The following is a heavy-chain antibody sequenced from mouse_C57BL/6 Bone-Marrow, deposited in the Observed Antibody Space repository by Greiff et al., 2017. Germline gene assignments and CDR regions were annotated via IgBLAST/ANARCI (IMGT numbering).Heavy chain of an antibody. Sequence: VQLVESGPELVQPGASVKLSCKASGYTFTSYDINWVKQRPGQGLEWIGWIYPRDGSTKYNEKFKGKATLTVAPCFSTAYMELHSLTSEDSAVYFCARLEFDGSSGDWYFDVWGTGTTVTVSS. V-gene: IGHV1-85*01. D-gene: IGHD1-1*01. J-gene: IGHJ1*03. CDR2: IYPRDGST. CDR1: GYTFTSYD. CDR3: ARLEFDGSSGDWYFDV.